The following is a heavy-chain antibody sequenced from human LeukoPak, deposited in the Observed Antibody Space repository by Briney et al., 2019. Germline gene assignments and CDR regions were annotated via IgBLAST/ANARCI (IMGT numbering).Heavy chain of an antibody. CDR3: ARDYNWYFDL. Sequence: EGSLRLSCAASGFTFSSYAMSWVRQAPGKGLEWVSYISSGSSTIYYADSVKGRFSISRDNAKNSLYLQMNSLRAEDTAVYYCARDYNWYFDLWGRGTLVTVSS. CDR1: GFTFSSYA. CDR2: ISSGSSTI. V-gene: IGHV3-48*01. J-gene: IGHJ2*01.